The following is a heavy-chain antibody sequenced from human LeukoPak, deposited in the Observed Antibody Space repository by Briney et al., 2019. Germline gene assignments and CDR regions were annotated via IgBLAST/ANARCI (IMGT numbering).Heavy chain of an antibody. CDR3: ARDPGYYDSSGYAFDI. D-gene: IGHD3-22*01. CDR2: IKQDGSEK. J-gene: IGHJ3*02. CDR1: GFTFSSYW. Sequence: PGGSLRLSCAASGFTFSSYWMSWVRQAPGKGLEWVANIKQDGSEKYYVDSVKGRFIISRDNAKNSLYLQMNSLRAEDTAVYYCARDPGYYDSSGYAFDIWGQGTMVTVSS. V-gene: IGHV3-7*01.